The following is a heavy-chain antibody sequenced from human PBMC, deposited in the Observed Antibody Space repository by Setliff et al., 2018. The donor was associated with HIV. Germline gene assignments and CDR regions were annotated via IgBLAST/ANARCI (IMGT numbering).Heavy chain of an antibody. CDR3: ARGGSGSPFDY. Sequence: SETLSLTCTVSGGSISSGSYYWSWIRQPAGKGLEWIGRIYTSGSTNYNPSLKSRVTISVDTSKNQFSLKLSSVTAADTAVYYCARGGSGSPFDYWGQGTLVTVLL. V-gene: IGHV4-61*02. CDR2: IYTSGST. D-gene: IGHD1-26*01. J-gene: IGHJ4*02. CDR1: GGSISSGSYY.